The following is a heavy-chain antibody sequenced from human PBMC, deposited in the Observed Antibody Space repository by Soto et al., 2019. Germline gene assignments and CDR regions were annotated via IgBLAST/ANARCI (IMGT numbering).Heavy chain of an antibody. CDR3: PRGNHRWLQLWYFDL. Sequence: QVQLVQSGAEVKKPGSSVTVSCKASGGTFSSYTISWVRQAPGHGLEWMGGIIPIFGTANYAQKFQGRVTITADESTSTAYMELSSLRSEDTAVYYCPRGNHRWLQLWYFDLWGRGTLVTVSS. J-gene: IGHJ2*01. CDR2: IIPIFGTA. CDR1: GGTFSSYT. V-gene: IGHV1-69*12. D-gene: IGHD5-12*01.